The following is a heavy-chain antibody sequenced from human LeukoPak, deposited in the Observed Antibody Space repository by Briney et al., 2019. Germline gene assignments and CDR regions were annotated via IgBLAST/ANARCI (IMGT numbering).Heavy chain of an antibody. CDR3: ASGFSSSYSYDSSGSYFDY. CDR2: INPNSGGT. CDR1: GYTFTGYY. Sequence: GASVKVSCRASGYTFTGYYMHWVRQAPGQGLAWMGWINPNSGGTNYAQKFQGRVTMARDTSISTAYMELSRLRSDDTAVYYCASGFSSSYSYDSSGSYFDYWGQGTLVTVSS. D-gene: IGHD3-22*01. J-gene: IGHJ4*02. V-gene: IGHV1-2*02.